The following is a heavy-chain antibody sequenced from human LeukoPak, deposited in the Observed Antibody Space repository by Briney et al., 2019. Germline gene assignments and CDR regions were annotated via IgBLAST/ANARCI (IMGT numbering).Heavy chain of an antibody. J-gene: IGHJ4*02. CDR1: GFTFSSYA. CDR2: ISGSGGST. D-gene: IGHD2-15*01. CDR3: AKRINCSGDSCYSSFDY. Sequence: PGGSLRLSCAASGFTFSSYAMSWVRQAPGKGLEWVSAISGSGGSTYYADSVKGRFTISRDNSKNTLYLQMNSLRAEDTAVYYCAKRINCSGDSCYSSFDYWGQGTLVTVSS. V-gene: IGHV3-23*01.